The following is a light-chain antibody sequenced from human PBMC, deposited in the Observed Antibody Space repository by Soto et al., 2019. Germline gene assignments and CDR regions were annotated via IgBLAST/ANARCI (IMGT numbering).Light chain of an antibody. J-gene: IGKJ4*01. V-gene: IGKV3-11*01. CDR1: QTVSSS. Sequence: EIVLTQSPATLSLSPGERATLSCRASQTVSSSLAWYQQKPGQAPRLLIYGASSRATGIPDRFTGSGSGTDFTLTIRSLEPEDFAIYYCQQRDSWPLTFGGGTKVDIK. CDR2: GAS. CDR3: QQRDSWPLT.